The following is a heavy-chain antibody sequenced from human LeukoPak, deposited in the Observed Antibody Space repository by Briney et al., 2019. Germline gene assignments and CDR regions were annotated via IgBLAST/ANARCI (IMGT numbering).Heavy chain of an antibody. V-gene: IGHV4-4*07. CDR1: GGSISNYY. CDR3: ASGSSGYDP. D-gene: IGHD5-12*01. CDR2: IYSSGTT. J-gene: IGHJ5*02. Sequence: SETLSLTCTVSGGSISNYYWSWIRQPAGKGLEWIGRIYSSGTTIYNPSLKSRVTMSVDTSKNQFSLKLSSGTAADTAVYFCASGSSGYDPWGQGTLVTVSS.